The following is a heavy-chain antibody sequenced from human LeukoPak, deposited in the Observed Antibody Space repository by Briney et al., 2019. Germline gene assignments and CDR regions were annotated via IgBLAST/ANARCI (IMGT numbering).Heavy chain of an antibody. CDR3: ARGYGDYGDAFDI. CDR1: GFTFSSYA. CDR2: ISGSGGST. V-gene: IGHV3-23*01. D-gene: IGHD4-17*01. Sequence: PGGSLRLSCAASGFTFSSYAMSWVRQAPGKGLEWVSAISGSGGSTYYADSVKGRFTISRDNSKNTLYLQMNSLRAEDTAVYYCARGYGDYGDAFDIWGQGTMVTVSS. J-gene: IGHJ3*02.